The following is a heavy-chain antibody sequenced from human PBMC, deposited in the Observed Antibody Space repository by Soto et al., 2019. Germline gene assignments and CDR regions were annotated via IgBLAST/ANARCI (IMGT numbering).Heavy chain of an antibody. D-gene: IGHD3-22*01. V-gene: IGHV4-59*01. J-gene: IGHJ3*01. CDR1: GGSISTYY. CDR2: IYYTGST. Sequence: LSLTCTVSGGSISTYYWSWIRQPPGKGLEWITCIYYTGSTDYNPSLKSRVTISVDTSRDQFSLKLSSVTAADTAVYYCVRGGYYYDNNGASDVWGPGTMVTVAS. CDR3: VRGGYYYDNNGASDV.